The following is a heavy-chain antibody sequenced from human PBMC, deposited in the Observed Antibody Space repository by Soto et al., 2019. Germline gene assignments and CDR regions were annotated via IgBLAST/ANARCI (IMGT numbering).Heavy chain of an antibody. D-gene: IGHD6-19*01. Sequence: QVQLQQWGAGLLKPSETLSLTCAVYGGSFSGYYWSWIRQPPGKGLEWIGEINHSGSTNYNPSLKSRVTISVDTSKNQFSLKLSSLTAADTAVYYCARPNIKDESGWYGFDYWGQGTLVTFSS. CDR3: ARPNIKDESGWYGFDY. CDR1: GGSFSGYY. V-gene: IGHV4-34*01. J-gene: IGHJ4*02. CDR2: INHSGST.